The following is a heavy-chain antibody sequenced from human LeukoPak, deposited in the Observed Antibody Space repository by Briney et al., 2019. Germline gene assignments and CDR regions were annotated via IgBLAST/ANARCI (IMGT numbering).Heavy chain of an antibody. J-gene: IGHJ3*02. CDR3: ARARYDSSGYPDAFDI. Sequence: GGSLRLSCAASGFTFSSYAMHWVRQAPGKGLEWVANIKQDGSEKYYVDSVKGRFTISRDNAKNSLYLQMNSLRAEDTAVYYCARARYDSSGYPDAFDIWGQGTMVTVSS. CDR2: IKQDGSEK. V-gene: IGHV3-7*01. CDR1: GFTFSSYA. D-gene: IGHD3-22*01.